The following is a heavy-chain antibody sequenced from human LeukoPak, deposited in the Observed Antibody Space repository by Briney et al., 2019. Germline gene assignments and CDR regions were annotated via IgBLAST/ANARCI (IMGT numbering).Heavy chain of an antibody. J-gene: IGHJ4*02. V-gene: IGHV1-2*02. D-gene: IGHD3-3*01. CDR2: IDPNSGAT. CDR3: ARESGSDDFWSGLDDY. Sequence: GASVKVSCKASGYTFTGYYLHWVRQAPGQGLEWMGWIDPNSGATDSAQKFLGRVTVTRDTSISTAYMELSRLRSDDTAVYYCARESGSDDFWSGLDDYWGQGTLVTVSS. CDR1: GYTFTGYY.